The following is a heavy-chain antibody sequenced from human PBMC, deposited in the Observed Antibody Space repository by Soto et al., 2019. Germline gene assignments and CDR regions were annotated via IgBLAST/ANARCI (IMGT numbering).Heavy chain of an antibody. CDR3: AEILIAVAGAFDI. CDR1: GGSVSSGSYY. V-gene: IGHV4-61*01. CDR2: IYYSGST. Sequence: SETLSLTCTVSGGSVSSGSYYWSWIRQPPGKGLEWIGYIYYSGSTNYNPSLKSRVTISVDTSKNQFSLKLSSVTAAGTAVYYCAEILIAVAGAFDIWGQGTRVTVSS. D-gene: IGHD6-19*01. J-gene: IGHJ3*02.